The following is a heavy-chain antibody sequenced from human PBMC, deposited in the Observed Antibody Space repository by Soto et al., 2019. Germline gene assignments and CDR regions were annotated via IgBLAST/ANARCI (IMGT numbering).Heavy chain of an antibody. Sequence: DSVKASCKAYDYTFIDYGISWVRQAPGQGLEWMGWISAYNGNTNYAQKLQDRVTMTTDASTSTAYMELRSLRSDDTAVYYCARDDITTPGAQGFDPWGQGTLVTVSS. J-gene: IGHJ5*02. CDR2: ISAYNGNT. V-gene: IGHV1-18*01. CDR1: DYTFIDYG. D-gene: IGHD2-8*02. CDR3: ARDDITTPGAQGFDP.